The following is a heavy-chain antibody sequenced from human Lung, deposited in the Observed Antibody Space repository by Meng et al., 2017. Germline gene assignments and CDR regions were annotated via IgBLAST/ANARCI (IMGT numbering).Heavy chain of an antibody. Sequence: QLPEWGEGLLEPSETLSLTCVVSGGSFSDYYWSWIRQPPGKGLEWIGEINHSGSTNYNPSLESRATISVDTSQNNLSLKLSSVTAADSAVYYCARGPTTMAHDFDYWGQGTLVTVSS. V-gene: IGHV4-34*01. CDR3: ARGPTTMAHDFDY. J-gene: IGHJ4*02. CDR1: GGSFSDYY. D-gene: IGHD4-11*01. CDR2: INHSGST.